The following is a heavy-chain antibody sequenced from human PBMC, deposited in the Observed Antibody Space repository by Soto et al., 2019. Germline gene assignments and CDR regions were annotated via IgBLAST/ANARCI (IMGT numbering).Heavy chain of an antibody. CDR1: GGSIRSVTTY. J-gene: IGHJ4*02. V-gene: IGHV4-39*01. CDR2: IYYSGST. D-gene: IGHD2-15*01. Sequence: QLHLQESGPRLVKPSETLSLTCTVSGGSIRSVTTYWGWIRQSPGKGLEWVASIYYSGSTYYNPSLKIRVSISIDTARKQVALNLPPVTDADTAVYFCAASPLGYCTGGSCYEIQKLDFWGQGILVTVSS. CDR3: AASPLGYCTGGSCYEIQKLDF.